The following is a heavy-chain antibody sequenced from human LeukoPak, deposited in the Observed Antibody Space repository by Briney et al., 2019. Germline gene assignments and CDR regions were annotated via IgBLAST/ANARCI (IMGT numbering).Heavy chain of an antibody. CDR1: GGSISSSSYY. V-gene: IGHV4-39*01. CDR2: MYYSGST. D-gene: IGHD2-15*01. Sequence: PSETLSLTCTVSGGSISSSSYYSAWLRQPPGKGLEWIGSMYYSGSTYYNPSLNSRVTISVDTSKNKFSLKLSSVTAADTAVYYCARQSVVVVAAMFHFVYWGQGTLVTVSS. J-gene: IGHJ4*02. CDR3: ARQSVVVVAAMFHFVY.